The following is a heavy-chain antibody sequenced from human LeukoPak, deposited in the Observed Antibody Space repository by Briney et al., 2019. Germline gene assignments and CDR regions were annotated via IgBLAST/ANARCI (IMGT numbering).Heavy chain of an antibody. J-gene: IGHJ4*02. CDR2: ISGSGGTT. Sequence: GGSLRLSCAASGFTFSSYAMTWVRQAPGKGLEWVSAISGSGGTTYYADSVKGRFTISRDNSRNTLYLQMNSLRADDTAVYYCARGLQEYTHGFDYWGQGTLVTVSS. CDR3: ARGLQEYTHGFDY. V-gene: IGHV3-23*01. CDR1: GFTFSSYA. D-gene: IGHD5-18*01.